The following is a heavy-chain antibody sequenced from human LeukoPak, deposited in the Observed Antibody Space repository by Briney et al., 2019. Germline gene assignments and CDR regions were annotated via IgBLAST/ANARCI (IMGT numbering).Heavy chain of an antibody. D-gene: IGHD4-17*01. J-gene: IGHJ4*02. CDR3: ARDLDYGDYAFDY. CDR1: GFTFRSYS. V-gene: IGHV3-21*01. CDR2: ISSSSSYI. Sequence: GGSLRLSCAASGFTFRSYSMNWVRQAPGKGLEWVSSISSSSSYIYYADSVKGRLTISRDNAKNSLYLQMNSLRAEDTAVYYCARDLDYGDYAFDYWGQGTLVTVSS.